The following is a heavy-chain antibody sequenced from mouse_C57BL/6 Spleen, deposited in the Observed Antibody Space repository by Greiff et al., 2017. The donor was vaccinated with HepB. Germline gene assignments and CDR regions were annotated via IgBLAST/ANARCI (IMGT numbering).Heavy chain of an antibody. Sequence: QVQLQQPGAELVKPGASVKVSCKASGYTFTSYWMHWVKQRPGQGLEWIGRIHPSDSETHYNQKFKDKATLTVDKSSSTAYMQLSSLTSEDSAVYYCARPTTVVAKGYFDVWGTGTTVTVSS. CDR1: GYTFTSYW. D-gene: IGHD1-1*01. CDR3: ARPTTVVAKGYFDV. J-gene: IGHJ1*03. V-gene: IGHV1-74*01. CDR2: IHPSDSET.